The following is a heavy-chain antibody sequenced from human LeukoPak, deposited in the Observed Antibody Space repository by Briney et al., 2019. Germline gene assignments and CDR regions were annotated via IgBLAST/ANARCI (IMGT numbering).Heavy chain of an antibody. CDR3: ARGSSSWYGDY. D-gene: IGHD6-13*01. Sequence: GGSLRLSCAASGFTFSSYWMSRVRQAPGKGLEWVANIKQDGNEKYYVDSVKGRFTISRDNAKNSLYLQMNSLRAEDTAVYYCARGSSSWYGDYWGQGTLVTVSS. CDR2: IKQDGNEK. CDR1: GFTFSSYW. V-gene: IGHV3-7*01. J-gene: IGHJ4*02.